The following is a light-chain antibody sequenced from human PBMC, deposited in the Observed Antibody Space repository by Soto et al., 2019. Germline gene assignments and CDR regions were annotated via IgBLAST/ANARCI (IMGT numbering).Light chain of an antibody. CDR3: LRYNVFFQT. V-gene: IGKV1-5*01. CDR1: QNINSW. J-gene: IGKJ1*01. CDR2: DAS. Sequence: DIHLTQSPSTLSASVGDRVTITCRASQNINSWLAWYQQKPGEAPKVLIFDASSLQSGVPSRFSGSGSGTEFTLTIGSLQPEDFATYYCLRYNVFFQTFGQGTKVEV.